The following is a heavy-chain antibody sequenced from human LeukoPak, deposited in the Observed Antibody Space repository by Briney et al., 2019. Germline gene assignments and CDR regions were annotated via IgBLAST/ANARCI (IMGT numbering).Heavy chain of an antibody. CDR1: GGSINTGDYY. Sequence: PSETLSLTCSVSGGSINTGDYYWTWIRQPPGKGLEWIGSLFYTGNTYYNPSLKSRVTISIDTSKNQFSLKLISVTAADTAVYYCARENIVSTRDFDYWGRGTLVTVSS. CDR3: ARENIVSTRDFDY. CDR2: LFYTGNT. J-gene: IGHJ4*02. D-gene: IGHD5/OR15-5a*01. V-gene: IGHV4-39*07.